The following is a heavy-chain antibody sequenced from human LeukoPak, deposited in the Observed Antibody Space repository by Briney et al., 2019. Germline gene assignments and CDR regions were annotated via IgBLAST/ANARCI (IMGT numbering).Heavy chain of an antibody. CDR3: ARDKGPLSAAGTGYYYYYGMDV. CDR1: GFTFDDYA. CDR2: ISWNSGSI. D-gene: IGHD6-13*01. Sequence: PGRSLRLSCAASGFTFDDYAMHWVRQAPGKGLEWVSGISWNSGSIGYADSVKGRFTISRDNGKNSLYLQMNSLRAGDTAVYYCARDKGPLSAAGTGYYYYYGMDVWGQGTTVTVSS. J-gene: IGHJ6*02. V-gene: IGHV3-9*01.